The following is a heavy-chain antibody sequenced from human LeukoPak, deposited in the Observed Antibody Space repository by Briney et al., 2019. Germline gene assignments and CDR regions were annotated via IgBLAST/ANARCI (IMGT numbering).Heavy chain of an antibody. CDR2: ISYDGSNK. J-gene: IGHJ4*02. V-gene: IGHV3-30-3*01. Sequence: GGSLRLSCAASGFTFSSYAMHWVRQAPGKGLEWVAVISYDGSNKYYADSVKGRFTISRDNSKNTLYLQMNSLRAEDTAVYYCARDSDGGNSILYYWGQGTLVTVSS. D-gene: IGHD4-23*01. CDR1: GFTFSSYA. CDR3: ARDSDGGNSILYY.